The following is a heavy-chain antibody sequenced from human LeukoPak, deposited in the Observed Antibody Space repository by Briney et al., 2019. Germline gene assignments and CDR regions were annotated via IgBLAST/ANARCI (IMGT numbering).Heavy chain of an antibody. V-gene: IGHV1-69*13. D-gene: IGHD3-22*01. CDR1: GGTFSSYA. CDR3: ARDRTSYYDSRGYTFDY. J-gene: IGHJ4*02. Sequence: SVKVSCKASGGTFSSYAISWVRQAPGQGLEWMGGIIPIFGTANYAQKFQGRVTITADESTSTAYMELSSLRSEDTAVYYCARDRTSYYDSRGYTFDYWGQGTLVIVSS. CDR2: IIPIFGTA.